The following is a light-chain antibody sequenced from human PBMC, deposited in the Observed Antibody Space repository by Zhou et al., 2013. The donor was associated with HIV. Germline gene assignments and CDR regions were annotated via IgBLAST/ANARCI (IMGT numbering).Light chain of an antibody. CDR2: EVR. Sequence: QSALTQPPSASGSPGQSVTISCTGTSSDVGGYNYVSWYQQHPGKAPKVMIYEVRKRPSGVPERFSGSKSGNTASLTVSGLQAEDEADYYCGSYAGSSIWIFGGGTKLTVL. CDR1: SSDVGGYNY. V-gene: IGLV2-8*01. CDR3: GSYAGSSIWI. J-gene: IGLJ2*01.